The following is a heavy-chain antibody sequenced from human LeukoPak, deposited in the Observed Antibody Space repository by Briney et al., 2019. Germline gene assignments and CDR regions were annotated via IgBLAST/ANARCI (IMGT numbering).Heavy chain of an antibody. D-gene: IGHD3-9*01. CDR3: ARALSFDWLLYGY. J-gene: IGHJ4*02. CDR1: GYTFTGYY. CDR2: INPNSGGT. Sequence: GASVKVSCKASGYTFTGYYMHWVRQAPGQGLEWMGWINPNSGGTNYAQKFQGRVTMTRDTSISTAYMELSRLRSGDTAVYYCARALSFDWLLYGYWGQGTLVTVSS. V-gene: IGHV1-2*02.